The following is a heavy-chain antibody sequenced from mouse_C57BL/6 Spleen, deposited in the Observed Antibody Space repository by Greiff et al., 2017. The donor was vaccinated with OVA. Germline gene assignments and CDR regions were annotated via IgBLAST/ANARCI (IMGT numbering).Heavy chain of an antibody. CDR3: ARCYSGSSDVLAY. CDR1: GYTFTDYY. CDR2: INPNNGGT. V-gene: IGHV1-26*01. Sequence: LVKPGASVKISCKASGYTFTDYYMNWVKQSHGKSLEWIGDINPNNGGTSYNQKFKGKATLTVDKSSSTAYMELRSLTSEDSAVYDGARCYSGSSDVLAYWGQGTLVTVSA. D-gene: IGHD1-1*01. J-gene: IGHJ3*01.